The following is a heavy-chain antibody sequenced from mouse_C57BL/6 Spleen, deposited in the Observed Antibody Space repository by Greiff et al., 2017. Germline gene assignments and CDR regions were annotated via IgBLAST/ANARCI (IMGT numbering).Heavy chain of an antibody. V-gene: IGHV2-2*01. CDR3: ARNLGGLTTVANYAMDY. Sequence: VQRVESGPGLVQPSQSLSITCTVSGFSLTSYGVHWVRQSPGKGLEWLGVIWSGGSTDYNAAFISRLSISKDNSKSQVFFKMNSLQADDTAIYYCARNLGGLTTVANYAMDYWGQGTSVTVSS. D-gene: IGHD1-1*01. CDR2: IWSGGST. J-gene: IGHJ4*01. CDR1: GFSLTSYG.